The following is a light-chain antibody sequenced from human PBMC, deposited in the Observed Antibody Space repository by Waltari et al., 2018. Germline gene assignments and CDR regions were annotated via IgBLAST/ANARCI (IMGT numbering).Light chain of an antibody. CDR3: QQSASPPWT. J-gene: IGKJ1*01. Sequence: DIKMTQAPSSLSAPLGDTPTITCRASQSIGTYSNWYQQKPGKAPKLLIYAASSLQSGVPSRFSGSGAGTDFTLTITSLQREDFASFYCQQSASPPWTFGQGTKVEI. CDR1: QSIGTY. V-gene: IGKV1-39*01. CDR2: AAS.